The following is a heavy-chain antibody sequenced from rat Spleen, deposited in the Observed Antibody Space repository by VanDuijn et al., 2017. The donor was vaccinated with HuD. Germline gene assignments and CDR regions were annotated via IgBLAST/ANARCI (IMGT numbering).Heavy chain of an antibody. CDR3: VRHVVYGGSLYYFDY. V-gene: IGHV5-25*01. CDR2: ISTGGANI. J-gene: IGHJ2*01. D-gene: IGHD1-11*01. CDR1: GFTFSDYY. Sequence: EVQLVESDGGLVQPGKSLKLSCAASGFTFSDYYMAWVRQAPTKGLEWVASISTGGANIYFRDSVQGRFTISRHNTKSTLYLQMDSLRSEDTATYYCVRHVVYGGSLYYFDYWGQGVVVTVSS.